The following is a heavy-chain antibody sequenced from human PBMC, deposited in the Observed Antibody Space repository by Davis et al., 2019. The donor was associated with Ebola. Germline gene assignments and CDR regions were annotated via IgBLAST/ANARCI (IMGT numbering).Heavy chain of an antibody. CDR1: GYRFTSYW. D-gene: IGHD6-13*01. Sequence: GGSLRLSCKGSGYRFTSYWIGWVRQMPGKGLEWMGIIYPGDSDTRYSPSFQGQVTISADKSISTAYLQWSSLKASDTAMYYCARIGPGSRYYFDYWGQGTLVTVSS. J-gene: IGHJ4*02. CDR3: ARIGPGSRYYFDY. V-gene: IGHV5-51*01. CDR2: IYPGDSDT.